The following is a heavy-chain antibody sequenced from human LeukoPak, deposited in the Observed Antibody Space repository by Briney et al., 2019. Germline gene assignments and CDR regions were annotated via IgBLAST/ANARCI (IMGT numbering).Heavy chain of an antibody. V-gene: IGHV1-69*06. CDR3: ARGSTHSYRAYFDY. D-gene: IGHD2-15*01. J-gene: IGHJ4*02. CDR1: GGTFSSST. Sequence: GAAVKVSCKASGGTFSSSTTSWGPETPGQGLEWMGGIFPIFGTINSTQKFQGRVTITADKSTSTACMVLSRLSSEDTDVYYCARGSTHSYRAYFDYWGQGTLVTVSS. CDR2: IFPIFGTI.